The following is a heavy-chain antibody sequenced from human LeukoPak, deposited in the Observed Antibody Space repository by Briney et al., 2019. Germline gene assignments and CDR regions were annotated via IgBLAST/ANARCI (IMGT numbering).Heavy chain of an antibody. CDR2: SSGSDDST. CDR1: GFSLSSDA. D-gene: IGHD6-19*01. V-gene: IGHV3-23*01. J-gene: IGHJ4*02. Sequence: GGSLRLSCVVSGFSLSSDAMSWVRQAPGKGLELASVSSGSDDSTHYADSVKGRFIMSRDNSENTLYLQMNSLRAEDTAVYYCTKDLMTGYSSGWYLGYWGQGTLVTVSS. CDR3: TKDLMTGYSSGWYLGY.